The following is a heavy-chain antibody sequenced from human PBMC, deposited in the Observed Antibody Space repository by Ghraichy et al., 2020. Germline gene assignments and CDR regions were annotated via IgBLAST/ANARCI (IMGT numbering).Heavy chain of an antibody. V-gene: IGHV3-21*01. D-gene: IGHD4-17*01. CDR2: ISSSSSYI. J-gene: IGHJ5*02. CDR1: GFTFSSYS. Sequence: GGSLRLSCAASGFTFSSYSMNWVRQAPGKGLEWVSSISSSSSYIYYADSVKGRFTISRDNAKNSLYLQMNSLRAEDTAVYYCARGATTVTNLGASGPWGQGTLVTVSS. CDR3: ARGATTVTNLGASGP.